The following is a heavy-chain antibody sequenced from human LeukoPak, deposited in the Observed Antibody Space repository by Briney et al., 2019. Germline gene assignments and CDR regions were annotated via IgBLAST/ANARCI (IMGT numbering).Heavy chain of an antibody. Sequence: GGSLRLSCAASGSTFSDYYMSWIRQAPGKGLEWVSFISGSGGAIYYADSVRGRFIISRDNAKKSLFLQMDSLRVEDTAVYYCARDISTNYYYGMDVWGQGTTVTVTS. V-gene: IGHV3-11*01. CDR3: ARDISTNYYYGMDV. D-gene: IGHD1-26*01. CDR2: ISGSGGAI. J-gene: IGHJ6*02. CDR1: GSTFSDYY.